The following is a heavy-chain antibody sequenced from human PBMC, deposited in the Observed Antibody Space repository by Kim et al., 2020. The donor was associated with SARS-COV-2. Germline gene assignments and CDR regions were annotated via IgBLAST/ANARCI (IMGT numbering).Heavy chain of an antibody. Sequence: GGSLRLSCAASGFTFGRFAMSWVRQAQGKGLEWFSGLSVTGDKAFYADSVKGRFTISRDNSKNTLYLQIINLRVEDTAVYYCAKDIRATTFLPSYYLYY. V-gene: IGHV3-23*01. J-gene: IGHJ6*01. CDR1: GFTFGRFA. CDR3: AKDIRATTFLPSYYLYY. D-gene: IGHD3-16*01. CDR2: LSVTGDKA.